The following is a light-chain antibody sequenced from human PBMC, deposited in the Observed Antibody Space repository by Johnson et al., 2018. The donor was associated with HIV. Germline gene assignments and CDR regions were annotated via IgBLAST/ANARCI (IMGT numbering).Light chain of an antibody. V-gene: IGLV1-51*01. J-gene: IGLJ1*01. CDR1: SSNIANNY. CDR3: GTWDSSLSDYV. Sequence: QSVLTQPPSVSAAPGQKVTISCSGSSSNIANNYVSWYQQFPGEAPKLLIYENNKRPSGIPDRFSGSKSGTSATLGITGLQTGDEADYYCGTWDSSLSDYVFGAGTKVTVL. CDR2: ENN.